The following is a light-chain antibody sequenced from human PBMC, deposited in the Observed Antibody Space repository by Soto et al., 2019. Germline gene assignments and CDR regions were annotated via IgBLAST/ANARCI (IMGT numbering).Light chain of an antibody. CDR1: SSNIGAGYD. CDR2: GNS. Sequence: QSVLTQPPSVSGAPGQRVTISCTGSSSNIGAGYDVLWYQQLPGTAPKLLIYGNSNRPSGVPDRFSGSKSGTSASLAITGLQAGDEAACYCQSYDSGLSGVFGGGTKVAV. CDR3: QSYDSGLSGV. V-gene: IGLV1-40*01. J-gene: IGLJ3*02.